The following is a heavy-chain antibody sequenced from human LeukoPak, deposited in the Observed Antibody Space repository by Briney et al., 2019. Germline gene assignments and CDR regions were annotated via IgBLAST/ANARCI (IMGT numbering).Heavy chain of an antibody. V-gene: IGHV1-46*01. CDR1: GYMFSIND. CDR2: INPSDGRT. Sequence: GASVKVSCKASGYMFSINDMHWVRQAPGQGLERMGIINPSDGRTTYAQKFQGRVTMTRDTSISTAYMELSRLRSDDTAVYYCARGGQQLGGYYYYYMDVWGKGTTVTISS. J-gene: IGHJ6*03. D-gene: IGHD6-13*01. CDR3: ARGGQQLGGYYYYYMDV.